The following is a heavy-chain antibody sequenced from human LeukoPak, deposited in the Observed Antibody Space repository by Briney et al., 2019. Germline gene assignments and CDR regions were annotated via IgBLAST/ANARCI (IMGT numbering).Heavy chain of an antibody. J-gene: IGHJ5*02. CDR3: ARHARFGSGDNWFDP. D-gene: IGHD3-10*01. V-gene: IGHV4-39*01. CDR1: GDSVSSNYY. Sequence: PETLSLTCTVSGDSVSSNYYWACIRQPPGTGLEWIGSISYRGHTYYNSSLQGRVTLSMDTSKNQFSLKLTSVTATDSAVYYCARHARFGSGDNWFDPWGQGTQVTVSS. CDR2: ISYRGHT.